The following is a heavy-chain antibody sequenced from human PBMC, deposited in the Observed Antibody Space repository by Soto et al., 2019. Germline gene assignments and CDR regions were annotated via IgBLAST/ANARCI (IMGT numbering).Heavy chain of an antibody. Sequence: GASVKVSCKASGYTFTGYYMHWVRQAPGQGLEWMGWINPNSGGTNYAQKFQGRVTMTRDTSISTAYMELSRLRADDTAVYYCARHNWSYDAFDIWGQGTMVTVSS. V-gene: IGHV1-2*02. CDR1: GYTFTGYY. CDR3: ARHNWSYDAFDI. J-gene: IGHJ3*02. D-gene: IGHD1-1*01. CDR2: INPNSGGT.